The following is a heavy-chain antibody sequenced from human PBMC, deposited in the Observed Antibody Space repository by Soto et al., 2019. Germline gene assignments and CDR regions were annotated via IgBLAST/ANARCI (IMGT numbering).Heavy chain of an antibody. D-gene: IGHD3-3*01. CDR3: AKAHFITIFGVVIECYFDY. CDR1: GFTFSSYA. CDR2: ISGSGGST. V-gene: IGHV3-23*01. J-gene: IGHJ4*02. Sequence: EVQLLESGGGLVQPGGSLRLSCAASGFTFSSYAMSWVRQAPGKGLEWVSAISGSGGSTYYADSVKGRFTISRDNSKNTLYLQMNSLRAEDTAVYYCAKAHFITIFGVVIECYFDYWGQGTLVTVSS.